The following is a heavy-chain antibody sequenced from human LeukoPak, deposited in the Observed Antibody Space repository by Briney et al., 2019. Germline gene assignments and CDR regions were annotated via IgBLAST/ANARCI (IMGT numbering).Heavy chain of an antibody. CDR1: GGTFSSYA. D-gene: IGHD3-3*01. J-gene: IGHJ5*02. Sequence: SVKVSCKASGGTFSSYAISWVRQAPGQGLEWMGGIIPIFGTADYAQKFQGRVTITADESTSTAYMELSSLRSEDTAVYYCARGQPYFGSGYYSSRGFDPWGQGTLVTVSS. V-gene: IGHV1-69*13. CDR3: ARGQPYFGSGYYSSRGFDP. CDR2: IIPIFGTA.